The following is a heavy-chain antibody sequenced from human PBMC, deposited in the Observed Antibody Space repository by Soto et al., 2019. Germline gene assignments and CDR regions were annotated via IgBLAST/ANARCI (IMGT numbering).Heavy chain of an antibody. CDR3: SRGTSIPAAGDY. D-gene: IGHD6-6*01. V-gene: IGHV1-18*01. Sequence: QVQLVQSGAEVKKPGASVKVSCKASGYTFTNYGINWVRQAPGQGLEWLGWVSAYNGERRYAQRVQARVIMTTDTSTTPAYMELRSLTSADTAVYYCSRGTSIPAAGDYWGQGTLVTVSS. J-gene: IGHJ4*01. CDR2: VSAYNGER. CDR1: GYTFTNYG.